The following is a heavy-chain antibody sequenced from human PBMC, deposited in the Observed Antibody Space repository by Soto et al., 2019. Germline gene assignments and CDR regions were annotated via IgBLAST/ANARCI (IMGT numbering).Heavy chain of an antibody. CDR1: GFTFSSYG. D-gene: IGHD3-10*01. J-gene: IGHJ4*02. CDR2: IWYDGSNK. CDR3: ARDRRVTMVRGVIITYYFDY. Sequence: GGSLRLSCAASGFTFSSYGMHWVRQAPGKGLEWVAVIWYDGSNKYYADSVKGRFTISRDNSKNTLYLQMNSLRAEDTAVYYCARDRRVTMVRGVIITYYFDYWGQGTLVTVSS. V-gene: IGHV3-33*01.